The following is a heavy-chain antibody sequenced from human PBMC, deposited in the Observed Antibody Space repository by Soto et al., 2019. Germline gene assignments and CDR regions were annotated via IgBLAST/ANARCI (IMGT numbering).Heavy chain of an antibody. CDR2: TRNKANSYTT. Sequence: EVQLVESGGGLVQPGGSLRLSCAASGFTFSDHYMDWVRQAPGKGLEWVGRTRNKANSYTTEYAASVKGRFTISRDDSKNSLYLQMNSLKTEDTAVYYCATSGYGDYDRDAFDIWGQGTMVTVSS. V-gene: IGHV3-72*01. CDR3: ATSGYGDYDRDAFDI. CDR1: GFTFSDHY. J-gene: IGHJ3*02. D-gene: IGHD4-17*01.